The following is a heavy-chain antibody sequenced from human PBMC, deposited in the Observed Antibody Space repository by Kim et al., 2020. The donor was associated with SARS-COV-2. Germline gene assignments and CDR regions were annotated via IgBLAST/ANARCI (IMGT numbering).Heavy chain of an antibody. D-gene: IGHD3-16*01. V-gene: IGHV4-59*01. Sequence: SETLSLTCTVSGGSFGSFYWTWIRQPPGKGLEWLGYIYYHGTTDYNPSLKGRANIAINTSKNQFSLTLKSVTAADTAGYFCAKSSWGTNWDFDLWGGGTL. J-gene: IGHJ2*01. CDR1: GGSFGSFY. CDR2: IYYHGTT. CDR3: AKSSWGTNWDFDL.